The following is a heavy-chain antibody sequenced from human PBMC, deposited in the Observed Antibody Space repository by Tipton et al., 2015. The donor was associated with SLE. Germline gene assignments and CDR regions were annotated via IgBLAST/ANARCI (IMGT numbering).Heavy chain of an antibody. Sequence: SLRLSCAASGFRFSGYAMHWVRQAPGKGLEWVAVISLDGSNKYYADSVKGRFTISKDNSRNTLYLEMNSLRAEDTALYYCARDSRWLPDYWGQGTLVTVSS. J-gene: IGHJ4*02. CDR3: ARDSRWLPDY. D-gene: IGHD5-12*01. CDR1: GFRFSGYA. CDR2: ISLDGSNK. V-gene: IGHV3-30*04.